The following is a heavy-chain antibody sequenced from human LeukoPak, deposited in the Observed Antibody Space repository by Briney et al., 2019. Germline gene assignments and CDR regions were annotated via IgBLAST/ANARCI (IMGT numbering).Heavy chain of an antibody. V-gene: IGHV3-7*01. CDR3: ARNVPGGDDV. CDR2: INHDGSLK. J-gene: IGHJ3*01. D-gene: IGHD3-10*02. CDR1: GFTFTNNF. Sequence: GGSLRLSCAASGFTFTNNFMSWVRQVPGKGLEWVANINHDGSLKYYVDSVKGRFTISRDNVKKSLYLQMNSLRAEDTAVYSCARNVPGGDDVWGLGTMVTVSS.